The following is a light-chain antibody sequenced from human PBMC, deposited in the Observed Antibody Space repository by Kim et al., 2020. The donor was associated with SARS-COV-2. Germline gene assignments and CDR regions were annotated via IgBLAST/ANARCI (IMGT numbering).Light chain of an antibody. CDR3: QQLNSFLFT. J-gene: IGKJ3*01. V-gene: IGKV1-9*01. CDR2: AAS. Sequence: DIRMTQSPSFLSASVGDRVTITCRASQDIGSFLAWYQQKPGKAPKLLIYAASTLQSGVPSRFSGSGSGTEFTLTISSLQPEDFATYYCQQLNSFLFTFGPGTTVDIK. CDR1: QDIGSF.